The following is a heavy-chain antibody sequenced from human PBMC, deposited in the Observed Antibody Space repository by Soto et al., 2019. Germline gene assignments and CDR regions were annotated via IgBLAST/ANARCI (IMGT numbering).Heavy chain of an antibody. CDR3: ATPGYMRGWHGAI. CDR2: IIPIFGSP. D-gene: IGHD5-12*01. V-gene: IGHV1-69*14. J-gene: IGHJ3*02. Sequence: QVQLVQSGAEVKMPGSSVKVSCKASGGAFSSYAISWVRQAPGQGLEWMGGIIPIFGSPNYAEALQGRVTITADKTTSTAYMELRRLRSEDTAMYYCATPGYMRGWHGAILGQGTMVTVSS. CDR1: GGAFSSYA.